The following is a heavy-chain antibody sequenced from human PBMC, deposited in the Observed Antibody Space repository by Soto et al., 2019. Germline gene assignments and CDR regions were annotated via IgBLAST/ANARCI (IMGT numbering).Heavy chain of an antibody. J-gene: IGHJ3*02. CDR2: TRNKANSYTT. CDR3: ARSWDLAYCGGDCYSVAFDI. CDR1: GFTFSDHY. D-gene: IGHD2-21*02. V-gene: IGHV3-72*01. Sequence: GGSLRLSCAASGFTFSDHYMDWVRQAPGKGLEWVGRTRNKANSYTTEYAASVKGRFTISRDDSKNSLYLQMNSLKTEDTAVYYCARSWDLAYCGGDCYSVAFDIWGQGTMVTFSS.